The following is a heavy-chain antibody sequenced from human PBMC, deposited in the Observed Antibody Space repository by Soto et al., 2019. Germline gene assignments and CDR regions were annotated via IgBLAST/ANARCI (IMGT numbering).Heavy chain of an antibody. D-gene: IGHD4-17*01. CDR1: GVTFTSYT. V-gene: IGHV1-69*01. CDR3: ARDASDYGDPPYFDY. Sequence: QVQLVQSGAEVTKPGSSVKVSCKASGVTFTSYTFSWVRQAPGQGLEWMGGIIPIFGTTNYAQKFQGRVTITADESTSTAYMELRSLRSEDTAVYYCARDASDYGDPPYFDYWGQGTLVTVSS. CDR2: IIPIFGTT. J-gene: IGHJ4*02.